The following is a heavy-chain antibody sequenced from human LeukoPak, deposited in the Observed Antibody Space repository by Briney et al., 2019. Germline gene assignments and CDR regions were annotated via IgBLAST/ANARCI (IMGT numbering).Heavy chain of an antibody. J-gene: IGHJ4*02. Sequence: ASVKVSCKASGYTFTSYGITWVRQAPGQGLEWMGWISAYNGHTNYAQNLQGRLTMTTDTSTSTAYMELRSLGSDDTAMYYCARDRSPTLSGSCDYWGQGTLVTVSS. CDR1: GYTFTSYG. V-gene: IGHV1-18*01. CDR2: ISAYNGHT. CDR3: ARDRSPTLSGSCDY. D-gene: IGHD1-26*01.